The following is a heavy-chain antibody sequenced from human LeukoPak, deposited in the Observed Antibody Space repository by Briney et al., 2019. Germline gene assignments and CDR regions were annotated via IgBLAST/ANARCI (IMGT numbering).Heavy chain of an antibody. Sequence: GASVKVSCKASGYTFTDYYIHWVRQAPGQGLEWMGWINPNSGGTSYAQNFQGGVTMTRDTSISTAYMELSRLRSDDTAVYYCARADMSSGYTPNDYWGQGTLVTASS. CDR1: GYTFTDYY. J-gene: IGHJ4*02. D-gene: IGHD3-22*01. V-gene: IGHV1-2*02. CDR3: ARADMSSGYTPNDY. CDR2: INPNSGGT.